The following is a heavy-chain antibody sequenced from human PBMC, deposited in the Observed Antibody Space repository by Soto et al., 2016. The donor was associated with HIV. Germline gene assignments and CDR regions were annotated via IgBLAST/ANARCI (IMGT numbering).Heavy chain of an antibody. J-gene: IGHJ4*02. Sequence: QVQLVQSGAEEKKPGASVKVSCKATGYTFATYGISWVRQAPGQGLEWMGWISAYNGDTNYAQKVQGRVTMTTDTSTSTAYMELRSLRSDDTAVYYCARARTIVVVPAAMPPDPYFDYWGQGALVTVSS. D-gene: IGHD2-2*01. CDR1: GYTFATYG. CDR3: ARARTIVVVPAAMPPDPYFDY. CDR2: ISAYNGDT. V-gene: IGHV1-18*01.